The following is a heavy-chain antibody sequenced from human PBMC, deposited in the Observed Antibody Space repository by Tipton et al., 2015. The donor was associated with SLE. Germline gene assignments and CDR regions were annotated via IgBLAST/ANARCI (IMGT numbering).Heavy chain of an antibody. D-gene: IGHD3-10*01. Sequence: SLRLSCAASGFTFSSYWMHWVRQAPGKGLVWVSRINSDGSSTSYADSVKGRFTISRDNAKNTLYLQMNSLGAEDTAVYYCARKGLLWFRELSGFDPWGQGTLVTVSS. J-gene: IGHJ5*02. CDR2: INSDGSST. CDR3: ARKGLLWFRELSGFDP. V-gene: IGHV3-74*01. CDR1: GFTFSSYW.